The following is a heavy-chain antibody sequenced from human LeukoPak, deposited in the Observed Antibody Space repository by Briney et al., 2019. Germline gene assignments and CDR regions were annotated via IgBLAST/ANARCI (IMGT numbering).Heavy chain of an antibody. J-gene: IGHJ4*02. CDR2: IYSGDNT. V-gene: IGHV3-53*01. Sequence: GGSPRLSCAASGFTVSSNYMSWVRQAPGKGLEWVSVIYSGDNTYYADSVKGRFTISRDNSKNTLYLQMNSLRAEDTAIYYCAKSLYGGNDYWGQGTLVTVSS. CDR1: GFTVSSNY. D-gene: IGHD4-23*01. CDR3: AKSLYGGNDY.